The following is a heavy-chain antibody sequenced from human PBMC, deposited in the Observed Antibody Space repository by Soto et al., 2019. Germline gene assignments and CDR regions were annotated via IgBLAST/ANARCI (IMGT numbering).Heavy chain of an antibody. CDR1: GDSITGSH. D-gene: IGHD1-26*01. J-gene: IGHJ5*02. Sequence: QVHLQESGPGLVKASETLSLTCTVSGDSITGSHWNWIRQPLGKPLEWIGYIYYRGSTNYNPSLKSRLTLSGDTSKNQIFRRLNSVPAADTAVYYWAGAAIVGREVTTWFDPWGQGILVTVSS. V-gene: IGHV4-59*01. CDR2: IYYRGST. CDR3: AGAAIVGREVTTWFDP.